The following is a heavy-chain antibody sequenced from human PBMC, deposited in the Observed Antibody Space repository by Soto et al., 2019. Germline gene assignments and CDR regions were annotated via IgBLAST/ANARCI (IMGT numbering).Heavy chain of an antibody. CDR2: ISGSGGST. V-gene: IGHV3-23*01. Sequence: EVQLLESGGGLVQPGGSLRLSCAASGFTFSSYAMSWVRQAPGNGLEWVSGISGSGGSTYYADSVKGRFTISRDNSKNTLYLQMNSLRAEDTAVYYCAKTFYDFWSGYQNWFDPWGQGTLVTVSS. CDR1: GFTFSSYA. D-gene: IGHD3-3*01. CDR3: AKTFYDFWSGYQNWFDP. J-gene: IGHJ5*02.